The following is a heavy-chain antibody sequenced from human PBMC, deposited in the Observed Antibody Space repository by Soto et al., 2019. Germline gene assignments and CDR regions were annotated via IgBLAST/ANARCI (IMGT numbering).Heavy chain of an antibody. V-gene: IGHV3-30-3*01. D-gene: IGHD5-18*01. J-gene: IGHJ6*02. Sequence: GGSLRLSCAASGFTFSSYAMHWVRQAPGKGLEWVAVISYDGSNKYYADSVKGRFTISRDNSKNTPYLQMNSLRAEDTAVYYCAREPRTWIPLWSPSPGMDVWGQGTTVTVSS. CDR2: ISYDGSNK. CDR1: GFTFSSYA. CDR3: AREPRTWIPLWSPSPGMDV.